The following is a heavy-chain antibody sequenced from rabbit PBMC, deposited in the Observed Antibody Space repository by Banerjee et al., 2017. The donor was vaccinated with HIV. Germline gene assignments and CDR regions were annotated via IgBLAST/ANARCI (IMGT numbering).Heavy chain of an antibody. J-gene: IGHJ3*01. CDR2: IDTGSSGST. D-gene: IGHD1-1*01. V-gene: IGHV1S40*01. Sequence: QELVESGGDLVQPGESLKLSCKAPGFDLSSYYYMCWVRQAPGKGLEWIGCIDTGSSGSTYYANWAKGRFTISKASSTTVTLQMTSLTAADTATYFCARGHTEQYTRTTDFYIGDTRLDLWGQGTLVTVS. CDR1: GFDLSSYYY. CDR3: ARGHTEQYTRTTDFYIGDTRLDL.